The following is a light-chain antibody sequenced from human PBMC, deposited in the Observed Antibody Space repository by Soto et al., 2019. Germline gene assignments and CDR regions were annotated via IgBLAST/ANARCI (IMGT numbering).Light chain of an antibody. CDR2: AAS. CDR3: QQSYRSPPT. V-gene: IGKV1-39*01. CDR1: QSISSK. J-gene: IGKJ1*01. Sequence: DIQMTQSPSSLSASVGDRVTITCRASQSISSKLNWYQQKPGTVPKLLIYAASSLQSGVPSRFSGSGSGTDFTLTISSLHPEDFATYYCQQSYRSPPTFGQGTKVDIK.